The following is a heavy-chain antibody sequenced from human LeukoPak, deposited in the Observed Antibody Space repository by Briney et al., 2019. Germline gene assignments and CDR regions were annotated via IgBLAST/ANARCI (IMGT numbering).Heavy chain of an antibody. J-gene: IGHJ4*02. CDR3: ATGSEGLSSGYDRANDY. Sequence: GASVKVSCKASGYTFTGNYMHWVRQAPGQGLEWLGWINPNIGGTDYAQKFQGRVTITRDTSISTAYMELSRLRSDDTAVYYCATGSEGLSSGYDRANDYWGQGTLVTVSS. CDR1: GYTFTGNY. V-gene: IGHV1-2*02. CDR2: INPNIGGT. D-gene: IGHD5-12*01.